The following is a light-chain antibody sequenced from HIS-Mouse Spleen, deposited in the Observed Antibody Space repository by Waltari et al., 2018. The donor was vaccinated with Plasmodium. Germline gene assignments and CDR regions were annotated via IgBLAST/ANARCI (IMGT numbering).Light chain of an antibody. Sequence: AIQLTQSPSSLSASVGARVPITCRASQGISSALAWYQQKPGKAPKLLIYDASSLESGVPSRFSGSGSGTDFTLTISSLQPEDFATYYCQQFNSYPITFGQGTRLEIK. CDR1: QGISSA. V-gene: IGKV1-13*02. CDR3: QQFNSYPIT. CDR2: DAS. J-gene: IGKJ5*01.